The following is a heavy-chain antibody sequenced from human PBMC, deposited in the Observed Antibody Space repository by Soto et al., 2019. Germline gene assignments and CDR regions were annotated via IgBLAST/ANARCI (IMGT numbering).Heavy chain of an antibody. V-gene: IGHV3-53*01. J-gene: IGHJ4*02. CDR3: ARIPYYNSGTIFDY. Sequence: DVQLVESGGGLIQPGGSLRLSCAASGFTVSSNYMSWVRQAAGKGLEWVAVIYAGSITFYADSVKGRFTISRDNSKNSLYLQMNSLRAEDTAGYYCARIPYYNSGTIFDYWGQGTLVTVSS. CDR1: GFTVSSNY. CDR2: IYAGSIT. D-gene: IGHD3-22*01.